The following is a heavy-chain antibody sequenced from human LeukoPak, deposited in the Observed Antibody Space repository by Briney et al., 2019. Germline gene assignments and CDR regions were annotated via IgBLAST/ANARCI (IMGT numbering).Heavy chain of an antibody. CDR3: ATTKNKWELPA. V-gene: IGHV3-23*01. D-gene: IGHD1-26*01. CDR2: ISGSGGST. Sequence: GGSLRLSCAASGFTFRSYAMSWVRQAPGKGLEWVSGISGSGGSTYYADSVKGRFTVSRGNSKNTLYLQMNSLRAEDTALYYCATTKNKWELPAWGQGTLVTVSS. CDR1: GFTFRSYA. J-gene: IGHJ5*02.